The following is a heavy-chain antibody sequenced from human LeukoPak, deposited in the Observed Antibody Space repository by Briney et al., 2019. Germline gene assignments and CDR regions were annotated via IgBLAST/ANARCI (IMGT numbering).Heavy chain of an antibody. V-gene: IGHV4-4*02. CDR3: ARGSGLYCTNGVCYSYWYFDL. Sequence: SETLSLTCAVSGGSISSSNWWSWVRQPPGKGLEWIGEIYHSGSTNYNPSLKSRVTISVDKSKNQFSLKLSSVTAADTAVYYCARGSGLYCTNGVCYSYWYFDLWGRGTLVTVSS. J-gene: IGHJ2*01. D-gene: IGHD2-8*01. CDR1: GGSISSSNW. CDR2: IYHSGST.